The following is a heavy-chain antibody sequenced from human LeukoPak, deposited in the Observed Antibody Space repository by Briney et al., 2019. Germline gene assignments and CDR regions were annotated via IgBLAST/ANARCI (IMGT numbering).Heavy chain of an antibody. D-gene: IGHD6-13*01. V-gene: IGHV4-61*02. CDR2: IYTSGST. CDR3: ARDGTPGVLDVLGLNWFDP. CDR1: GGSISIGSYY. J-gene: IGHJ5*02. Sequence: SETLSLTCTVSGGSISIGSYYWSWIRQPAGKGLEWIGRIYTSGSTNYNPSLKSRVTISVDTSKNQFSLKLSSVTAADTAVYYCARDGTPGVLDVLGLNWFDPWGQGTLVTVSS.